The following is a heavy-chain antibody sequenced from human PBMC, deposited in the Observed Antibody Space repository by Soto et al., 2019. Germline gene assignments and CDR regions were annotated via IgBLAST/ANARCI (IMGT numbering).Heavy chain of an antibody. J-gene: IGHJ4*02. Sequence: GGLLRLSFTASGFIFSNHAMSGVRQVPGKGLEWVSGISAGGNLIYYADSVRGRFTMSRDNSKNMLYLQMNSLRAEDTAVYSCAKRQGIGAAAKSFDFWGQGARVTVSS. CDR1: GFIFSNHA. CDR3: AKRQGIGAAAKSFDF. V-gene: IGHV3-23*01. D-gene: IGHD6-13*01. CDR2: ISAGGNLI.